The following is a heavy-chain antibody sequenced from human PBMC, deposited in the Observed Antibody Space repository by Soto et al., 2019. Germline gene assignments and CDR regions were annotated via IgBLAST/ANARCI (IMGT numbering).Heavy chain of an antibody. Sequence: ASVKVSCKASGYTFTSYAMHWVRQAPGQRLEWMGWINAGNGNTKYSQKFQGRVTITRDTSASTAYMELSSLRSEDTAVYYCARGPVGYCISTSCSPASELYWFDPWGQGTLVTVSS. CDR1: GYTFTSYA. CDR2: INAGNGNT. D-gene: IGHD2-2*01. V-gene: IGHV1-3*01. CDR3: ARGPVGYCISTSCSPASELYWFDP. J-gene: IGHJ5*02.